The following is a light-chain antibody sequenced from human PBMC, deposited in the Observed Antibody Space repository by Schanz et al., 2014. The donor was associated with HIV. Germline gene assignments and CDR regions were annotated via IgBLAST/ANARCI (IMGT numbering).Light chain of an antibody. CDR3: QSYVGNNAGV. CDR2: EDD. J-gene: IGLJ3*02. CDR1: SGSIGSNY. V-gene: IGLV6-57*04. Sequence: NFILTQPHSVSESPGKTVAISCTRNSGSIGSNYVHWFQQLPGAAPTTIIYEDDHRASGVPDRFSGSLYYSSNSASLIISGLKTEDEADYYCQSYVGNNAGVFGGGTKVTVL.